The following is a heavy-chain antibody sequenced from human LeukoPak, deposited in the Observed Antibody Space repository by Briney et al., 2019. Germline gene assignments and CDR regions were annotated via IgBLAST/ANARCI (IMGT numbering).Heavy chain of an antibody. D-gene: IGHD4-23*01. CDR3: ARAGQGKWELQMMYYYYYYYMDV. V-gene: IGHV3-74*01. CDR1: GFTFSSYW. J-gene: IGHJ6*03. CDR2: INSDGSST. Sequence: PGGSLRPSCAASGFTFSSYWMHWARQAPGKGLVWVSRINSDGSSTSYADSVKGRFTISRDNAKNTLYLQMNSLRAEDTAVYYCARAGQGKWELQMMYYYYYYYMDVWGKGTTVTVSS.